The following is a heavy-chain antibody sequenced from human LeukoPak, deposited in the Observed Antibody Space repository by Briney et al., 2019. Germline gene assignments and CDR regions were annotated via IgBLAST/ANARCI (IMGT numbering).Heavy chain of an antibody. D-gene: IGHD3-22*01. V-gene: IGHV4-39*07. J-gene: IGHJ6*03. CDR3: ARGVSSGYNYYYYMDV. CDR1: GGSISSSTYY. CDR2: IYYSGST. Sequence: PSETLSLTCTVSGGSISSSTYYWGWIRQLPGKGLEWIGSIYYSGSTYYNPSLKSRVTISVDTSKNQFSLKLSSVTAADTAVYYCARGVSSGYNYYYYMDVWGKGTTVTVSS.